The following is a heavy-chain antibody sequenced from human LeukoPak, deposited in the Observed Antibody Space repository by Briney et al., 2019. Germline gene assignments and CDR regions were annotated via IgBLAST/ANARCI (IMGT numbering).Heavy chain of an antibody. Sequence: PSETLSLTCTVSGDSIGSYYWNWIRQSPGEEMEWIGSVYYFGSTMYNPSLKSRVNISVNRSTNQFSLSVSSVTVADTAVYFCARTPKYFFDDSDSFYFDYWGQGALVTVSS. CDR1: GDSIGSYY. CDR2: VYYFGST. D-gene: IGHD3-22*01. CDR3: ARTPKYFFDDSDSFYFDY. J-gene: IGHJ4*02. V-gene: IGHV4-59*01.